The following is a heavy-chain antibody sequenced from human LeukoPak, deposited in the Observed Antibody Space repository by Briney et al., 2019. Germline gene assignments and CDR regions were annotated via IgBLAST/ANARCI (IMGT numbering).Heavy chain of an antibody. Sequence: GGSLRLSCAASGFTFSSYGMHWVRQAPGKGLEWVAVIWYDGSNKYYADSVNGRFTISRDNSKNTLYLQMNSLRAEDTAVYYCARDFGWLENIAYYYYGMDVWGQGTTVTVSS. CDR1: GFTFSSYG. J-gene: IGHJ6*02. V-gene: IGHV3-33*01. CDR2: IWYDGSNK. D-gene: IGHD3-9*01. CDR3: ARDFGWLENIAYYYYGMDV.